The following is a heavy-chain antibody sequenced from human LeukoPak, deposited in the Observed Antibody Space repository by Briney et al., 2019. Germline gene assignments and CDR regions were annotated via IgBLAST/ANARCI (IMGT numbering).Heavy chain of an antibody. V-gene: IGHV1-8*03. CDR1: GYTFTSYD. CDR3: ARGDAYCGGDCYSNYYYYYMDV. J-gene: IGHJ6*03. CDR2: TNPNSGNT. Sequence: ASVKVSCKASGYTFTSYDINWVRQATGQGLEWMGWTNPNSGNTGYAQKFQGRVTITRNTSISTAYMELSSLRSEDTAVYYCARGDAYCGGDCYSNYYYYYMDVWGKGTTVTVSS. D-gene: IGHD2-21*01.